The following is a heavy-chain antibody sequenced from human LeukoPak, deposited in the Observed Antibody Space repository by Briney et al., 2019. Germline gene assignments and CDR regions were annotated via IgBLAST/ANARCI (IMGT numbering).Heavy chain of an antibody. D-gene: IGHD3-10*01. CDR2: ISGGGGNT. J-gene: IGHJ4*02. CDR1: GFTFSNFA. V-gene: IGHV3-23*01. Sequence: GGSLRLSCAASGFTFSNFAMTWVRQAPGKGLEWVSTISGGGGNTYYADSVKGRFTMSRDNSKNTVHPQMNSLRAEDTAIYYCAKNMKIRGIMSIDYWGQGTLVTVSS. CDR3: AKNMKIRGIMSIDY.